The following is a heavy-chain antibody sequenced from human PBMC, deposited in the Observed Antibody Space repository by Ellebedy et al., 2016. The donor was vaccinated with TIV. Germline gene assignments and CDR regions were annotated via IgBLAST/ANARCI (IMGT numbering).Heavy chain of an antibody. D-gene: IGHD3-10*01. Sequence: GESLKISCAASGFVFSSYTMNWVRQAPGKGLEWVSSISCSRTYIYYTDSVKGRFTISRDNAKNSLYLQMNSLRAEDTAVYYCARDSIGFGEVYWGQGTLVTVSS. CDR3: ARDSIGFGEVY. CDR1: GFVFSSYT. J-gene: IGHJ4*02. CDR2: ISCSRTYI. V-gene: IGHV3-21*01.